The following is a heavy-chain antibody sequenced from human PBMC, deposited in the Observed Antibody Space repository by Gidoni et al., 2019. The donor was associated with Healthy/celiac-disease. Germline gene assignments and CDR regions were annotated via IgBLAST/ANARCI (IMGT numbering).Heavy chain of an antibody. J-gene: IGHJ4*02. V-gene: IGHV5-51*01. CDR1: GYSFTSYW. D-gene: IGHD3-22*01. CDR2: IYPVDSDT. CDR3: ARQRPPMYYYDSSGYYVDY. Sequence: EVQLVQSGAEVTKPGESLKISCKGSGYSFTSYWIGWVRQMPGKGLEWMGIIYPVDSDTRYSPSFQGQVTISADKSISTAYLQWSSLKASDTAMYYCARQRPPMYYYDSSGYYVDYWGQGTLVTVSS.